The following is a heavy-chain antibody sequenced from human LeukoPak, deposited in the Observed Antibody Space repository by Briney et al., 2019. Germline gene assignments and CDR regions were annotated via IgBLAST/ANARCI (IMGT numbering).Heavy chain of an antibody. CDR3: ARRTSNPVGAIDY. J-gene: IGHJ4*02. CDR1: GGSNSISNYY. V-gene: IGHV4-39*01. CDR2: ISYSGT. D-gene: IGHD1-26*01. Sequence: SETLSLTCTVSGGSNSISNYYWGWIHQPPGRGLEWIGSISYSGTYYNPSPKSRLTISVDTSKNHFSLNLRSVTAADTAVYYCARRTSNPVGAIDYWGQGTLVTVSS.